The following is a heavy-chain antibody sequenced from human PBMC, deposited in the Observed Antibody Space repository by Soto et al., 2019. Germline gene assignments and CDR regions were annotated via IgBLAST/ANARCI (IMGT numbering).Heavy chain of an antibody. CDR1: GFTFSSYW. CDR2: IKQDGSEK. Sequence: EVQLVESGGGLVQPGGSLRLSCAASGFTFSSYWMSWVRQAPGKGLEWVANIKQDGSEKYYVDSVKGRFTISRDNAKNSLYLQMNSLRAEDTAVYYCARDPILDYYYGMDVWGQGTTVTVSS. CDR3: ARDPILDYYYGMDV. V-gene: IGHV3-7*03. J-gene: IGHJ6*02.